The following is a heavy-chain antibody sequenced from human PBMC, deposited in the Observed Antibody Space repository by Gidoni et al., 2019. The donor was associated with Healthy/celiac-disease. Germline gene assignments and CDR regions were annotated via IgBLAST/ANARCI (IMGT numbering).Heavy chain of an antibody. Sequence: QVQLQESGPGLVKPSQTLSLTCTVSGGSISSGSYYWSWIRQPAGKGLEWIGRIYTSGSTNYNPSLKSRVTISVDTSKNQFSLKLSSVTAADTAVYYCASLRFRYNWNYGSDYYYGMDVWGQGTTVTVSS. V-gene: IGHV4-61*02. D-gene: IGHD1-7*01. CDR2: IYTSGST. J-gene: IGHJ6*02. CDR3: ASLRFRYNWNYGSDYYYGMDV. CDR1: GGSISSGSYY.